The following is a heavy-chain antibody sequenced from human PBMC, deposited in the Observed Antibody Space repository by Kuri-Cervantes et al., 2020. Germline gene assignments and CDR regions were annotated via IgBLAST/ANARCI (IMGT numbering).Heavy chain of an antibody. CDR2: ISYDGSSK. CDR3: AKGGYGSGRYGDY. Sequence: GESLKISCAASGFTFSSYGMHWVRQAPGKGLEWVAVISYDGSSKYYADSVKGRFTISRDNSKNTLYLQMNSLRAEDTAVYYCAKGGYGSGRYGDYWGQGTLVTVSS. CDR1: GFTFSSYG. D-gene: IGHD3-10*01. J-gene: IGHJ4*02. V-gene: IGHV3-30*18.